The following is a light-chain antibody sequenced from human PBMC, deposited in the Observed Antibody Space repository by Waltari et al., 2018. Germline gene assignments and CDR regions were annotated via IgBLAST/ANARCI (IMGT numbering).Light chain of an antibody. CDR1: QSVSSGY. CDR3: QQYGSSPPLT. CDR2: GAT. J-gene: IGKJ4*01. Sequence: EIVLTQSPGTLSLSPGERATLSCRAGQSVSSGYLAWYQQKHGQAPRLLIYGATSRATCIPDRCSGSGSGTDFTLTINRLEPEDSGVYYCQQYGSSPPLTFGGGTKVEI. V-gene: IGKV3-20*01.